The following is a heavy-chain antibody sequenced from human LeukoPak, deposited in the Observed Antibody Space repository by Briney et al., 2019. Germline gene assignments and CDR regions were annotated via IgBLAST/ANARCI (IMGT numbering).Heavy chain of an antibody. CDR1: GYTSTSYG. D-gene: IGHD3-16*01. CDR2: ISAYNGNT. CDR3: ARDRGKDYDYVWGSITDY. J-gene: IGHJ4*02. Sequence: ASVTVSCTASGYTSTSYGISWVRQAPGQGLEWMGWISAYNGNTNYAQKLQGRVTMTTDTSTSTAYMELRSLRSDDTAVYYCARDRGKDYDYVWGSITDYWGQGTLVTVSS. V-gene: IGHV1-18*01.